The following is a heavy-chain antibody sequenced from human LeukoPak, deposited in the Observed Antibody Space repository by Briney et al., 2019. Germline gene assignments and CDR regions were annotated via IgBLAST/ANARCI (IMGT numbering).Heavy chain of an antibody. J-gene: IGHJ4*02. V-gene: IGHV3-21*01. CDR2: ISSRSSYI. CDR1: GFTFNNYS. D-gene: IGHD3-10*01. Sequence: GGSLRLSCAASGFTFNNYSMNWVRQAPGKGLEWVSSISSRSSYIYYADSVKGRFTISRDNAKYSLYLQMSSLGAEDTAVYYCARAGSYFPDYWGQGTLVTVSS. CDR3: ARAGSYFPDY.